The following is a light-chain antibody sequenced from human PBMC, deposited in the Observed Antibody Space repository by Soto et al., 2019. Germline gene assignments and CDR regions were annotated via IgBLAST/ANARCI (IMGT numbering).Light chain of an antibody. J-gene: IGLJ2*01. CDR2: LNSDGSH. V-gene: IGLV4-69*01. CDR1: SGHSSYA. Sequence: QSVLTQSPSASASLGASVKLTCTLSSGHSSYAIAWHQQQPEKGPRYLMKLNSDGSHSKGDGIPDRFSGSSSGAERYLTISGRQSEDEADYYCQTWGTGIPVVFGGGTQLTAL. CDR3: QTWGTGIPVV.